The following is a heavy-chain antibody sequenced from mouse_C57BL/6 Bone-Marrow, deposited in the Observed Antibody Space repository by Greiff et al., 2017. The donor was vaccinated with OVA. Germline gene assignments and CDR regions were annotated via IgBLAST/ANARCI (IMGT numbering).Heavy chain of an antibody. Sequence: VQLQQSGAELVKPGASVKISCKASGYAFSSYWMNWVKQRPGKGLEWIGQIYPGDGDTNYNGKFKGKATLTADKSSSTAYMQLSSLTSEDSAVYFCARDYGSRWAWFAYWGQGTLVTVSA. CDR3: ARDYGSRWAWFAY. D-gene: IGHD1-1*01. V-gene: IGHV1-80*01. CDR1: GYAFSSYW. CDR2: IYPGDGDT. J-gene: IGHJ3*01.